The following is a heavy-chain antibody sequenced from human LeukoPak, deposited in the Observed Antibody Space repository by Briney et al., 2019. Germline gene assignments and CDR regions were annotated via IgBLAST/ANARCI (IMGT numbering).Heavy chain of an antibody. Sequence: GGSLRLSCAASGFTFSSYGMHWVRQAPGKGLEWVAVIWYDGSNKYYADSVKGRFTISRDNSKNTLYLQMNSLRAEDTAVYYCERDGQQLVHYYYYFMDVWGKGTTVTVS. CDR2: IWYDGSNK. CDR3: ERDGQQLVHYYYYFMDV. J-gene: IGHJ6*03. D-gene: IGHD6-13*01. V-gene: IGHV3-33*01. CDR1: GFTFSSYG.